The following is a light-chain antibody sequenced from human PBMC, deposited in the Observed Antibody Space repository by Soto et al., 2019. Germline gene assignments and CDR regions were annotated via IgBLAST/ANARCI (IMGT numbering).Light chain of an antibody. Sequence: EIVFTQSPGTLSLSPGEGATISCRASQSVSTNFFAWYQQKPGQAPRLLIYGASTRATGIPDRFSGSGSVTDFTLTIIRLEPEDFAVYYCQQYGRTSWTFGQGTKVDIK. CDR2: GAS. J-gene: IGKJ1*01. CDR3: QQYGRTSWT. CDR1: QSVSTNF. V-gene: IGKV3-20*01.